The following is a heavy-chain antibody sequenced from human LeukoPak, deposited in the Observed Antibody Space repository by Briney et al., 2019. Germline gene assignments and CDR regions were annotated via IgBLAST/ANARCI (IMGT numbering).Heavy chain of an antibody. J-gene: IGHJ4*02. V-gene: IGHV3-30*18. CDR3: AKVGDYGDYALDY. Sequence: GTSLRLSCAASGFTFSSYGMHWVRQAPGKGLEWVAVISYDGSYKYYADSVKGRFTISRDNSKNTLYLQMNSLRAEDTAVYYCAKVGDYGDYALDYWGQGTLVTVSS. CDR2: ISYDGSYK. D-gene: IGHD4-17*01. CDR1: GFTFSSYG.